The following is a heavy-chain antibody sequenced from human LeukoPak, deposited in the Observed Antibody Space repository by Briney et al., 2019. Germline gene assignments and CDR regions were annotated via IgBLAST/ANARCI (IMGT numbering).Heavy chain of an antibody. CDR3: AKDYGGRGGYYFDY. CDR1: GFIFSSYG. J-gene: IGHJ4*02. V-gene: IGHV3-23*01. CDR2: ISGSGGST. Sequence: GGSLRLSCAASGFIFSSYGMSWVRQAPGKGLEWVSAISGSGGSTYYADSVKGRFTISRDNSKNTLYLQMNSLRAEDTAVYYCAKDYGGRGGYYFDYWGQGTLVTVSS. D-gene: IGHD4-17*01.